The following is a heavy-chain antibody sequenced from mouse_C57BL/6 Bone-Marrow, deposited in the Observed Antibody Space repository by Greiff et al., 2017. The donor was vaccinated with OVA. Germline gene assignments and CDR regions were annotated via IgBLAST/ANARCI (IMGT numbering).Heavy chain of an antibody. D-gene: IGHD3-2*02. J-gene: IGHJ3*01. CDR2: INPSNGGT. CDR1: GYTFTSYW. Sequence: VQLQQSGTELVKPGASVKLSCKASGYTFTSYWMHWVKQRPGQGLEWIGNINPSNGGTNYNEKFKSKATLTVDKSSSTAYMQLSSLTSEDSAVYYCARPAQATSWFAYWGQGTLVTVSA. CDR3: ARPAQATSWFAY. V-gene: IGHV1-53*01.